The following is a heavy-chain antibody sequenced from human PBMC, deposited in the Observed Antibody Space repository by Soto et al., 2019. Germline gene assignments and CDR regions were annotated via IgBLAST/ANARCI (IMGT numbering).Heavy chain of an antibody. V-gene: IGHV2-5*02. CDR3: AHRLEYSGSWEVGWFDP. J-gene: IGHJ5*02. CDR2: IYWDDDK. Sequence: QITLKESGPTLVKPTQTLTLTCTFSGFSLSTSGVGVGWIRQPPGKALEYLALIYWDDDKRYSPSLKRRLTLTKDTSKNQVVLTMTNMGPVDTATYYCAHRLEYSGSWEVGWFDPWGQGTLVTVSS. CDR1: GFSLSTSGVG. D-gene: IGHD1-26*01.